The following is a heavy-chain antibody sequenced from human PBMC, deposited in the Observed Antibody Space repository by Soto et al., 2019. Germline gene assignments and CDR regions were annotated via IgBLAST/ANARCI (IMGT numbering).Heavy chain of an antibody. D-gene: IGHD5-18*01. CDR3: ATLNSFGSDY. CDR1: GFTFSNFL. CDR2: IYSDGSGP. V-gene: IGHV3-74*03. J-gene: IGHJ4*02. Sequence: GSLRLSCAASGFTFSNFLMHWVRQAPGKGLVWVSRIYSDGSGPMYADSVKGRFTISRDNAKSTLYLQMNSLRAEDTAVYYCATLNSFGSDYWGRGTLVTVSS.